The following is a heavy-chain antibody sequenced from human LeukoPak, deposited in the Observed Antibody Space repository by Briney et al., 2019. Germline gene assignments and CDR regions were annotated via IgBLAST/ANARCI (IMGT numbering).Heavy chain of an antibody. D-gene: IGHD6-13*01. CDR2: IYTSGST. Sequence: SETLSLTCTVPGGSISNGSYYWSWIRQPAGKGLEWIGRIYTSGSTNYNPSLKSRVTISVDTSKNQFSLKLSSVTAADTAVYYCARVAAGSYFDYWGQGTLVTVSS. CDR1: GGSISNGSYY. CDR3: ARVAAGSYFDY. J-gene: IGHJ4*02. V-gene: IGHV4-61*02.